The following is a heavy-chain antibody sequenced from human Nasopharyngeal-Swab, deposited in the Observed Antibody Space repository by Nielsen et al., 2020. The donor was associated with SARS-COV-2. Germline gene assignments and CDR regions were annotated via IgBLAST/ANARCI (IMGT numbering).Heavy chain of an antibody. Sequence: ASVKVSCKASGYTFTSYYMHWVRQAPGQGLEWMGIINPSGGSTSYAQKFQGRVTMTRDTSTSTVYMEPSSLRSEDTAVYYCARMLRYFDWLSKYGMDVWGQGTTVTVSS. CDR2: INPSGGST. J-gene: IGHJ6*02. CDR3: ARMLRYFDWLSKYGMDV. V-gene: IGHV1-46*01. CDR1: GYTFTSYY. D-gene: IGHD3-9*01.